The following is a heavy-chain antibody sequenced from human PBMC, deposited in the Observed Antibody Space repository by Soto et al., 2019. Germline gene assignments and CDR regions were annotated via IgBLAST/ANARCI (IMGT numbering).Heavy chain of an antibody. CDR1: GFTFSSYA. D-gene: IGHD1-26*01. V-gene: IGHV3-23*01. CDR3: AKVQWGLLEGGFPFDY. CDR2: ISGSGGST. Sequence: GGSLRLSCSASGFTFSSYAMNWVRQAPGKGLEWVSGISGSGGSTHYADSVKGRFTISRDNSKNTLYLQMNRLRAEDPAVYYCAKVQWGLLEGGFPFDYWGQGSLVTFSS. J-gene: IGHJ4*02.